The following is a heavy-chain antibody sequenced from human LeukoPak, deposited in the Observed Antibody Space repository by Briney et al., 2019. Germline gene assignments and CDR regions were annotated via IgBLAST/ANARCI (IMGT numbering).Heavy chain of an antibody. CDR2: IKNDGSEK. D-gene: IGHD3-3*01. V-gene: IGHV3-7*01. CDR3: ATDRGWRTSGYYLYYFEY. J-gene: IGHJ4*02. Sequence: GGSLRLSCAASGFNFNRYWMSWVRQAPGKGLEWVASIKNDGSEKYYVDSVRGRYTISRDNTKNSLYLQMSSLRAEDTAVYYCATDRGWRTSGYYLYYFEYWGQGTLVTFSS. CDR1: GFNFNRYW.